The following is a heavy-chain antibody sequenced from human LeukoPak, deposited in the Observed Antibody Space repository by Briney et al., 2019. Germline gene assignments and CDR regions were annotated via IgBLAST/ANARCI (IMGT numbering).Heavy chain of an antibody. CDR1: GGTFSSYA. CDR3: ARSQYYDFWSGYSLYYYYYYMDV. V-gene: IGHV1-69*05. Sequence: GSSVKVSCKASGGTFSSYAISWVRQAPGQGLEWVGGIIPIFGTANYAQKFQGRVTITTDESTSTAYMELSSLRSEDTAVYYCARSQYYDFWSGYSLYYYYYYMDVWGKGTTVTVSS. J-gene: IGHJ6*03. CDR2: IIPIFGTA. D-gene: IGHD3-3*01.